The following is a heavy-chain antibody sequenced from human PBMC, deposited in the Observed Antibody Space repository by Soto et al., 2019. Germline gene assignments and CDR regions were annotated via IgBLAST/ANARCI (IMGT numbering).Heavy chain of an antibody. V-gene: IGHV1-18*01. J-gene: IGHJ5*02. CDR1: GYTFSNYG. Sequence: ASVKVSCKASGYTFSNYGISWVRQAPGQGLEWMGWISGYNGNTNYAQNFQGRVTMTADPSTRTAYMDLRSLISDDTAVYFCARKSSSSSWFDPWGQGILVTVSS. D-gene: IGHD6-6*01. CDR2: ISGYNGNT. CDR3: ARKSSSSSWFDP.